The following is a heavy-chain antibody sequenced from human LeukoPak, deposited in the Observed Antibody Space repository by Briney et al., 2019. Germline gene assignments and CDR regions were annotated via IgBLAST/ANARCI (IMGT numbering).Heavy chain of an antibody. J-gene: IGHJ4*02. CDR2: ISYDGSNK. CDR3: ARDLRSGSYYY. CDR1: GFTISSYA. V-gene: IGHV3-30*01. Sequence: PGRSLRLSCAASGFTISSYAMHWVRQTPGKGLEWVAVISYDGSNKYYADSVKGRFTISRDNSKNTLYLQMNSLRAEDTAVYYCARDLRSGSYYYWGQGTLVTVSS. D-gene: IGHD1-26*01.